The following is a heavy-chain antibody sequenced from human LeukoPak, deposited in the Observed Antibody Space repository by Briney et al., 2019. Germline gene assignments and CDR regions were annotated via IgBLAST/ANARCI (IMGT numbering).Heavy chain of an antibody. D-gene: IGHD6-13*01. CDR3: ARDLEQQLVLSPDAFDI. CDR2: INHSGST. V-gene: IGHV4-34*01. Sequence: SETLSLTCAVYGGSFSGYYWSWIRQPPGKGLEWIGEINHSGSTNYNPSLRSRVTISVDTSKNQFSLKLSSVTAADTAVYYCARDLEQQLVLSPDAFDIWGQGTMVTVSS. J-gene: IGHJ3*02. CDR1: GGSFSGYY.